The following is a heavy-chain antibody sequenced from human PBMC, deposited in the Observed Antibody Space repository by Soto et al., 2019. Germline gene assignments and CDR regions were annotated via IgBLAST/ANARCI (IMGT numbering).Heavy chain of an antibody. CDR1: GFTFSVFA. CDR2: ISGRGENT. D-gene: IGHD7-27*01. J-gene: IGHJ3*01. V-gene: IGHV3-23*01. Sequence: EEPLLESGGGLVQRGGSLRLSCAASGFTFSVFAMSWVRQAPGKGLELVSTISGRGENTYYADSVKGRFTISRDNSKNTLNLQMNSLRGEDTAVYYCAKDRGTGDYGVNAVELWGQGTMVTVSS. CDR3: AKDRGTGDYGVNAVEL.